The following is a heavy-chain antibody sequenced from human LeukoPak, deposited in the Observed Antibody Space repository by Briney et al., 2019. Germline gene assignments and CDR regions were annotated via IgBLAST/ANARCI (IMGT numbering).Heavy chain of an antibody. Sequence: ASVKVSCKASGYTFTSYAMNWVRQAPGQGLEWMGWINTNTGNPTYAQGFTGRFVFSLDTSVSTAYLQISSLKAEDTAVYYCAREVGIQLWFNPHYFDYWGQGTLVTVSS. V-gene: IGHV7-4-1*02. D-gene: IGHD5-18*01. CDR1: GYTFTSYA. CDR2: INTNTGNP. J-gene: IGHJ4*02. CDR3: AREVGIQLWFNPHYFDY.